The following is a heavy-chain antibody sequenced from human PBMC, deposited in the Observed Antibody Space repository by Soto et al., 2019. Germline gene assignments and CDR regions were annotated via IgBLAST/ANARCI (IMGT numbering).Heavy chain of an antibody. Sequence: EVQLLESGGGLAQPGGSLRLSCAASGFTYSNYAMSWVRQAPGKGLEWVSGVSGSGRKTYYADSVKGRFIIFKDNSQNTLDLQMDSLRVEATAVYYGAKVSEFYDSDGHYDFWGQGTLVTVSS. CDR1: GFTYSNYA. CDR2: VSGSGRKT. V-gene: IGHV3-23*01. CDR3: AKVSEFYDSDGHYDF. D-gene: IGHD3-22*01. J-gene: IGHJ4*02.